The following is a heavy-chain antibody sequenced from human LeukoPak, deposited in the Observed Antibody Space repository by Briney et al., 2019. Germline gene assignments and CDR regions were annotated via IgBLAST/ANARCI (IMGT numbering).Heavy chain of an antibody. D-gene: IGHD3-16*01. CDR2: INHSGST. J-gene: IGHJ4*02. Sequence: SETLSLTCAVYGGSFSGYYWSWIRQPPGKGLEWIGEINHSGSTNYNPSLKSRVTMSVDTSKNQFSLKLSSVTAADTAVYYCARVIGSYGDSAYWGQGTLVTVSS. CDR3: ARVIGSYGDSAY. V-gene: IGHV4-34*01. CDR1: GGSFSGYY.